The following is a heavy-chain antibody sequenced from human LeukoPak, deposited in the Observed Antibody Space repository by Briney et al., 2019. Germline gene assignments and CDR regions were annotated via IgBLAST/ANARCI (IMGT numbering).Heavy chain of an antibody. CDR2: IIPIFGTA. CDR1: GGTFSSYA. V-gene: IGHV1-69*05. J-gene: IGHJ4*02. Sequence: GASVKVSCKASGGTFSSYAISWVRQAPGQGLEWMGRIIPIFGTANYAQKFQGRVTITTDESTSTAYMELSSLRSEDTAVYYCARSLSLTSPYFDYWGQGTLVTVSS. CDR3: ARSLSLTSPYFDY. D-gene: IGHD4/OR15-4a*01.